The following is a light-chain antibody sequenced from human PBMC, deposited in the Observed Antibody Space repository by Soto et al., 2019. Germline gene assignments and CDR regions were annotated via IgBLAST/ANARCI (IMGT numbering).Light chain of an antibody. J-gene: IGLJ2*01. CDR1: SNDIGGYNL. CDR2: EGS. CDR3: CSFAGGATFL. Sequence: QSALTQPASVSGSPGQSITISCTGTSNDIGGYNLVSWYQQHPGKAPRLMIYEGSKRPSGVSDRFSGSTSGNTASLTISALQAEDEAHYSCCSFAGGATFLFGGGTMVTVL. V-gene: IGLV2-23*03.